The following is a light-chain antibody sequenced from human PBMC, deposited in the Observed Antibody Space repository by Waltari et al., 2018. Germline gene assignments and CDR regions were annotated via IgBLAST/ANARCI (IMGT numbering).Light chain of an antibody. V-gene: IGKV3-15*01. CDR3: QQYYNAPVT. J-gene: IGKJ4*01. CDR1: QSVSSN. Sequence: EIVMTQSPATLSVSPGERATLSCRASQSVSSNLAWYQHRPGQPPKLLFYWSSTRESGVPDRFSSSGSGTDFTLTISSLQAEDVAVYYCQQYYNAPVTFGGGTKMEI. CDR2: WSS.